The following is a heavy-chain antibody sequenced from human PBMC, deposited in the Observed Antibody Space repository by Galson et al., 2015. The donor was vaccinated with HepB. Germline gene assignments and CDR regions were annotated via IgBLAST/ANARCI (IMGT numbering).Heavy chain of an antibody. CDR3: TTDRYSSGWTGVGYFDY. V-gene: IGHV3-15*01. Sequence: SLRLSCAASGFTFSNAWMSWVRQAPGKGLEWVGRIKSKTDGGTTDYAAPVKGRFTISRDDSKNTLYLQMNSLKTEDTAVYYCTTDRYSSGWTGVGYFDYWGQGTLVTVSP. CDR1: GFTFSNAW. D-gene: IGHD6-19*01. J-gene: IGHJ4*02. CDR2: IKSKTDGGTT.